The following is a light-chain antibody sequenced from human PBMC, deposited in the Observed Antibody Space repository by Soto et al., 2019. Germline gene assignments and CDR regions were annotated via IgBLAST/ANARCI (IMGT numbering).Light chain of an antibody. CDR3: QQYYSYPQT. V-gene: IGKV1-5*01. Sequence: DIQMTQSPSTLSASVGDRVTITCRASQSISTWLAWYQQKPGKAPKLLVHAASTLQYGVPSRFSGSGSGTDFTLTISCLQSEDFATYFCQQYYSYPQTFGQGTKLEIK. J-gene: IGKJ2*01. CDR1: QSISTW. CDR2: AAS.